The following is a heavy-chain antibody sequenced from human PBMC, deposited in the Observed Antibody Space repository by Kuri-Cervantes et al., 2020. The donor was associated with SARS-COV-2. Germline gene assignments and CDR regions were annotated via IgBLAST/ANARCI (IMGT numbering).Heavy chain of an antibody. V-gene: IGHV3-74*01. Sequence: GGSLRLSCAASGFTFSSYWMHWVRQAPGKGLVWVSRTNSDGSSTSYADSVKGRFTISRDNAKNTLYLQMNSLRAEDTAVYYYARDRLRYCSSTSCYGWFDPWGQGTLVTVSS. CDR2: TNSDGSST. CDR1: GFTFSSYW. D-gene: IGHD2-2*01. J-gene: IGHJ5*02. CDR3: ARDRLRYCSSTSCYGWFDP.